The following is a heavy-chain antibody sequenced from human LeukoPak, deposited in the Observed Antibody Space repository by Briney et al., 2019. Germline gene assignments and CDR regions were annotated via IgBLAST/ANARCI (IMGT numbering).Heavy chain of an antibody. CDR2: ISGSGGST. CDR1: GFTFSSYA. CDR3: AKVVTMIVVVSYFDY. D-gene: IGHD3-22*01. Sequence: GGSLRLSCAASGFTFSSYAMSWVRQAPGKGLEWVSAISGSGGSTYYADSVKGRFTISRDNSKNTLHLQMNSLRAEDTAVYYCAKVVTMIVVVSYFDYWGQGTLVTVSS. V-gene: IGHV3-23*01. J-gene: IGHJ4*02.